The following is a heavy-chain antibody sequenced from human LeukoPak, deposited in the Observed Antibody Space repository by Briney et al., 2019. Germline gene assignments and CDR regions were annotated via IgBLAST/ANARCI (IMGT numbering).Heavy chain of an antibody. V-gene: IGHV3-23*01. CDR2: ISNNGGYT. CDR1: GFTFSSSA. CDR3: ARRGDGGRSFDY. D-gene: IGHD4-23*01. J-gene: IGHJ4*02. Sequence: GGSLRLSCAASGFTFSSSAMSWVRQAPGKGLEWVSAISNNGGYTYYADSVKGRFTISRDNSKNTLYLQVNSLRAEDTAVYYCARRGDGGRSFDYWGQGTLVTVSS.